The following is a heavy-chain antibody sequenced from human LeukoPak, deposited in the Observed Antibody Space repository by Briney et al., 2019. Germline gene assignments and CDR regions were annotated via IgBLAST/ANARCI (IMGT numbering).Heavy chain of an antibody. CDR1: GFTFSSYT. CDR2: IYHSGST. Sequence: GSLRLSCAASGFTFSSYTMNWIRQPPGKGLEWIGNIYHSGSTYYNASLQSRVTISIDTSKNQFSLRLNSVTAADTAMYYCAKSGGYGLIDCWGQGTLVTVSS. CDR3: AKSGGYGLIDC. J-gene: IGHJ4*02. D-gene: IGHD1-26*01. V-gene: IGHV4-59*04.